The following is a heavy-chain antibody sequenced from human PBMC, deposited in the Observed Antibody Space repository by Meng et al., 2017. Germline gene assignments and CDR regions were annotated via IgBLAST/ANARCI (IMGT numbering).Heavy chain of an antibody. Sequence: GESLKISCAASGFTFSSYWMSWVRQAPGKGLEWVANIKQDGSEKYYVDSVKGRFTISRDNSKNTLYLQMNSLRAEDTAVYYCARTEEQWLEIDYWGQGTLVTVSS. D-gene: IGHD6-19*01. CDR3: ARTEEQWLEIDY. V-gene: IGHV3-7*01. CDR1: GFTFSSYW. J-gene: IGHJ4*02. CDR2: IKQDGSEK.